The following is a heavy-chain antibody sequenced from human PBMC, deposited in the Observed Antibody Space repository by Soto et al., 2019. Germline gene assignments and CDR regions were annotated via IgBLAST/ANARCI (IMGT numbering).Heavy chain of an antibody. J-gene: IGHJ4*02. CDR3: ARRGPTYYDFLRCYYGPYYFDY. CDR2: ISAYNGNT. V-gene: IGHV1-18*01. CDR1: GYTFTSYG. Sequence: QVQLVQSGAEVKKPGASVKVSCKASGYTFTSYGISWVRQAPGQGLEWMGWISAYNGNTNYAQKLQGRVTMTTDTSASTAYMDVRSLRSEDTAVYDCARRGPTYYDFLRCYYGPYYFDYWGQGTLVTVSS. D-gene: IGHD3-3*01.